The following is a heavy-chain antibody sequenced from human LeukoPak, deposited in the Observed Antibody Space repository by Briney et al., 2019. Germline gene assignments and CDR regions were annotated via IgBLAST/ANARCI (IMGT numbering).Heavy chain of an antibody. CDR2: IRSKAYGGTT. D-gene: IGHD6-19*01. Sequence: GGSLRLSCTASGFTFGDYAMSWVRQAPGKGLEWVGFIRSKAYGGTTECAASVKGRFTISRDDSKSIAYLQMNSLKTEDTAVYYCTRDRAVAGIFDYWGQGTLVTVSS. V-gene: IGHV3-49*04. CDR1: GFTFGDYA. CDR3: TRDRAVAGIFDY. J-gene: IGHJ4*02.